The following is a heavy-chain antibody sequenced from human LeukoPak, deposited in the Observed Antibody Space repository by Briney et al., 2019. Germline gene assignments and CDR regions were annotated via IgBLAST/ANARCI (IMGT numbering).Heavy chain of an antibody. CDR1: GFNITNYY. CDR3: ARASWGYDFDC. D-gene: IGHD7-27*01. J-gene: IGHJ4*02. CDR2: IYSGGTT. Sequence: GGSLRLSCAASGFNITNYYMSWVRQAPGKGLKWVSVIYSGGTTYYADSVKGRFTISRDNSNSTVSLQMNSLRVDDTAVYYCARASWGYDFDCWGQGTLVTVSS. V-gene: IGHV3-53*01.